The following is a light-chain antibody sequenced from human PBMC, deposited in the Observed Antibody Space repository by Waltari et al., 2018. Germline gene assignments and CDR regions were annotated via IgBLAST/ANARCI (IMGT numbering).Light chain of an antibody. CDR2: VNSDGRH. CDR3: QTGGHGTWV. Sequence: QLVLPQSPSASASPGASFKLTCTLSSGPGRNVIAWHHQQPEKGPRYLMTVNSDGRHSKGDESPDRFSGSSSGAERYLTISSLQSEDEADYYCQTGGHGTWVFGGGTKLTVL. CDR1: SGPGRNV. J-gene: IGLJ3*02. V-gene: IGLV4-69*01.